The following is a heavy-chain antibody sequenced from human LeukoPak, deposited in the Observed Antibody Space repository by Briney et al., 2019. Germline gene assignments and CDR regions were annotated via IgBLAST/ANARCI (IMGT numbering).Heavy chain of an antibody. V-gene: IGHV3-64D*06. CDR3: VKGSSAMVTGGFRFW. J-gene: IGHJ4*02. Sequence: GGSLRLSCAASGFTFSSYAMHWVRQAPGKGLEYVSAISSNGGSTYYADSVKGRFTISRDNSKNMLYLQMSSLRAEDTAVYYCVKGSSAMVTGGFRFWWGQGTLVTVSS. CDR1: GFTFSSYA. D-gene: IGHD5-18*01. CDR2: ISSNGGST.